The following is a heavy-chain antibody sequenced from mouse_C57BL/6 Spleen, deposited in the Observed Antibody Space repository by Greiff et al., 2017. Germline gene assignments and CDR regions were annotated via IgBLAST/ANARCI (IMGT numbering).Heavy chain of an antibody. J-gene: IGHJ2*01. Sequence: QVQLKESGPELVRPGVSVKISCKGSGYTFTAYAMHWVKQSHAKSLEWIGVISTYYGDPSYNQKFKDKATMTVDKSSSTAYMELARLTSEDSAVYYCARGDGYYSHFDYWGQGTTLTVSS. CDR2: ISTYYGDP. CDR3: ARGDGYYSHFDY. CDR1: GYTFTAYA. D-gene: IGHD2-3*01. V-gene: IGHV1-67*01.